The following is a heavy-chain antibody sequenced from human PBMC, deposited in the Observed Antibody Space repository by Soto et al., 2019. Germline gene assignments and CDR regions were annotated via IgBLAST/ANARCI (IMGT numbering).Heavy chain of an antibody. CDR2: IIPILGIA. V-gene: IGHV1-69*02. CDR1: GGTFSSYT. J-gene: IGHJ4*02. Sequence: QVQLGQSGAEVKKPGSSVKVSCKASGGTFSSYTISWVRQAPGQGLEWMGRIIPILGIANYAQKFQGRVKITADKSTSTAYMELSSLRSEDTDVYYCVVVHIAADYWGQGTLVTVSS. CDR3: VVVHIAADY. D-gene: IGHD6-13*01.